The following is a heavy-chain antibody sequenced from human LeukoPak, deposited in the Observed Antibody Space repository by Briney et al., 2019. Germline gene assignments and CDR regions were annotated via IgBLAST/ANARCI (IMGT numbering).Heavy chain of an antibody. Sequence: PGGSLRLSCAASGFTFSSYAMSWVRQAPGKGLDWVANINQNGGVKHYVGSVKGRFTISRDNAKNSLYLQMTSLRADDTAVYYCATSDDAAGTSWGQGTLVTVSS. V-gene: IGHV3-7*01. CDR3: ATSDDAAGTS. CDR2: INQNGGVK. D-gene: IGHD1-26*01. CDR1: GFTFSSYA. J-gene: IGHJ5*02.